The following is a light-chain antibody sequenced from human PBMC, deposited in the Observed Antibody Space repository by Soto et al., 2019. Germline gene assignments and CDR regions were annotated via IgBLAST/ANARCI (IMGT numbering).Light chain of an antibody. CDR2: SND. CDR1: SSNVGGNA. V-gene: IGLV1-44*01. Sequence: QSVLTQPPSESGTPGQGVTISCSGGSSNVGGNAVNWYLRLPGSAPKLLIYSNDQRPSGVPDRFSGSKSGSSATLAISGLQSDDESDYYCVSWDDSLNRPVFGGGTKLTVL. CDR3: VSWDDSLNRPV. J-gene: IGLJ2*01.